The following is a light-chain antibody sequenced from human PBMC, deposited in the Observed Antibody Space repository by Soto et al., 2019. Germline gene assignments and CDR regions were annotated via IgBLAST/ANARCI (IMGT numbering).Light chain of an antibody. V-gene: IGLV1-40*01. J-gene: IGLJ1*01. CDR1: SSNIGAGYD. CDR3: QSYDSSLSGYV. CDR2: GNN. Sequence: QSVLTQPPSVSGAPGQRVTMSCTGSSSNIGAGYDVQWYQQLPGTAPKLLIFGNNNRPTGVPDRFSGSKSGTSASLAITGLQAEDEADYYCQSYDSSLSGYVFGTGTKVTVL.